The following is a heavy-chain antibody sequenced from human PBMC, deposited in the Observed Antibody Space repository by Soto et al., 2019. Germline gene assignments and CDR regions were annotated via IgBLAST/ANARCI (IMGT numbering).Heavy chain of an antibody. CDR3: ARDRPRTIYNSDYYYYGLDV. D-gene: IGHD6-19*01. V-gene: IGHV4-4*07. Sequence: SETLSLTCTVSGGSISTYYWTWIRQPAGKGLEWIGRIYSSGSTNYNPSLKSRVTISSDTSKNQFSLRLTSMTAADTAVYFCARDRPRTIYNSDYYYYGLDVWGQGTTVTVSS. J-gene: IGHJ6*02. CDR1: GGSISTYY. CDR2: IYSSGST.